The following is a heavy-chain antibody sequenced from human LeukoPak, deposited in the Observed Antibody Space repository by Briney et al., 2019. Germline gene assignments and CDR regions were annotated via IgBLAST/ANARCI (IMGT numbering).Heavy chain of an antibody. Sequence: GGTLTLSCAAAEFTFSKYDMSWVRQAPGKGLEWVASISGSGASTYYADSVKGRFTISRDNSKNTLYLQFNSLRAEDTAVYYCAKDKASVAAKGPFDYWGQGTLVTVSS. J-gene: IGHJ4*02. V-gene: IGHV3-23*01. D-gene: IGHD2-15*01. CDR3: AKDKASVAAKGPFDY. CDR1: EFTFSKYD. CDR2: ISGSGAST.